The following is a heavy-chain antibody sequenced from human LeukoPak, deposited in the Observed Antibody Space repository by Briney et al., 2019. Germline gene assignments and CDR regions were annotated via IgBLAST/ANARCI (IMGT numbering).Heavy chain of an antibody. Sequence: SQTLSLTCTVSGGSISSDGYYWSWIRQHPGKGLEWIGYIYYSGSTYYNPSLKSRVTISVDTSKNQFSLKLSSVTAADTAVYYCARGADFIRSGYYYGMDVWGQGTTVTVSS. CDR2: IYYSGST. CDR1: GGSISSDGYY. J-gene: IGHJ6*02. V-gene: IGHV4-31*03. CDR3: ARGADFIRSGYYYGMDV. D-gene: IGHD4-17*01.